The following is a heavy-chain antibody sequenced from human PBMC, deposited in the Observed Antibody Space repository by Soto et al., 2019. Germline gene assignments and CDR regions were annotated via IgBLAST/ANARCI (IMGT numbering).Heavy chain of an antibody. J-gene: IGHJ4*02. V-gene: IGHV4-34*01. Sequence: SETLSLTCAVYGGSFSGYYWSWIRQPPGKGLEWIGEINHSGSTNYNPSLKSRVTISVDTSKNQFSLKLSSVTAADTAVYYCARGPYLWLTYYFDYWGQGTLVTVS. CDR1: GGSFSGYY. CDR2: INHSGST. D-gene: IGHD5-18*01. CDR3: ARGPYLWLTYYFDY.